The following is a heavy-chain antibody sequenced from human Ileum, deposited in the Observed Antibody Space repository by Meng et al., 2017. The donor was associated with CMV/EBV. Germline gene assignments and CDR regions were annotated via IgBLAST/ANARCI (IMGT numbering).Heavy chain of an antibody. D-gene: IGHD6-13*01. CDR3: ARVAAAGRGMDV. CDR1: GFTFSSLW. Sequence: GSSLTISCAASGFTFSSLWMTWVRQAPGTGLEWVAKIHQDESRKNYLDSVKGRFTIPRDKAKNSLFLQMSSLRVDDTAVYYCARVAAAGRGMDVWGQGTTVTVSS. V-gene: IGHV3-7*04. J-gene: IGHJ6*02. CDR2: IHQDESRK.